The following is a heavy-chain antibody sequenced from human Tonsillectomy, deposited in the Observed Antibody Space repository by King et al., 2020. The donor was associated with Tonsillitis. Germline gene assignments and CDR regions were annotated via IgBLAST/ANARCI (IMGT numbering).Heavy chain of an antibody. Sequence: VQLVESGGGLVQPGRSLRLSCTASGFNFGDYSMSWFRQAPWKGLEWVGFIRIKLYGETTEYAASVKGRFTISRDDSKSIAYLQMNSLKTDDTAVYYCTRVYGSGNYYPPDYWGQGTLVTVSS. D-gene: IGHD3-10*01. CDR3: TRVYGSGNYYPPDY. J-gene: IGHJ4*02. CDR1: GFNFGDYS. V-gene: IGHV3-49*03. CDR2: IRIKLYGETT.